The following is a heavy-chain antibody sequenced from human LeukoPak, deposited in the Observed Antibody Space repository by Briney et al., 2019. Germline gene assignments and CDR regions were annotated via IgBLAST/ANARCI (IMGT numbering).Heavy chain of an antibody. Sequence: GGSLRLSCAASGFTFSNAWMSWVRQAPGKGLEWVGRIKSKTDGGTTDYAAPVKGRFTISRDDSKNTLYLQMNSLKTEDTAVYYCTTDPGKWEPNNWFDPWGQGTLVTVSS. D-gene: IGHD1-26*01. CDR3: TTDPGKWEPNNWFDP. J-gene: IGHJ5*02. CDR2: IKSKTDGGTT. V-gene: IGHV3-15*01. CDR1: GFTFSNAW.